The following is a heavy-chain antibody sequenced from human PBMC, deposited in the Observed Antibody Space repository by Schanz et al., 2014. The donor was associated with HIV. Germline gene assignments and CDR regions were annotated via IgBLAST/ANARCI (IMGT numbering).Heavy chain of an antibody. V-gene: IGHV4-34*01. Sequence: QVHLQQWGAGLLKPSETLSLTCAVYGGSFSGYYWTWIRQPPGKGLEWIGKINHSGNTNYNPSLKSRVTISVDTFKTQFSLKMSSVTAADTAVYYCARSYYYDGSPLPLDPWGQGTLVTVSS. J-gene: IGHJ5*02. D-gene: IGHD3-22*01. CDR2: INHSGNT. CDR1: GGSFSGYY. CDR3: ARSYYYDGSPLPLDP.